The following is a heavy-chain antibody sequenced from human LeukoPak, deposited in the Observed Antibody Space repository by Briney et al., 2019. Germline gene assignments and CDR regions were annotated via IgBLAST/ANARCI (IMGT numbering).Heavy chain of an antibody. CDR2: ISYDGINK. J-gene: IGHJ6*02. Sequence: GKSLRLSCAASRFTFSTYGMHWVRQAPGKGLEWVALISYDGINKYYADSVKGRFTVSRDNSKSTLYLQVNSLRAEDTAVYYCARDSDGMSVWGRGTTVTVSS. CDR1: RFTFSTYG. V-gene: IGHV3-30*03. CDR3: ARDSDGMSV.